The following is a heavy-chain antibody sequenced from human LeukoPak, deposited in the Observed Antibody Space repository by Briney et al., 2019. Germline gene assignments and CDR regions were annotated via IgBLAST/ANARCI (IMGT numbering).Heavy chain of an antibody. Sequence: GGSLRLSCAASGFTFSSYGMHWVRQAPGKGLEGVAVIWYDGSNKYYADSVKGRFTISRDNSKNTLYLQMNSLRAEDTAVYYCARDKDGSSGWNYYYYYGMDVWGQGTTVTVSS. D-gene: IGHD6-19*01. CDR1: GFTFSSYG. CDR2: IWYDGSNK. CDR3: ARDKDGSSGWNYYYYYGMDV. J-gene: IGHJ6*02. V-gene: IGHV3-33*08.